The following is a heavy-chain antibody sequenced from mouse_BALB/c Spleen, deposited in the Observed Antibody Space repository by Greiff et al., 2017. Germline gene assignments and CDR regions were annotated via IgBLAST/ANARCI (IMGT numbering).Heavy chain of an antibody. V-gene: IGHV1-80*01. CDR2: IYPGDGDT. CDR1: GYAFSSYW. J-gene: IGHJ2*01. CDR3: ARGTDESY. D-gene: IGHD3-3*01. Sequence: QVQLKESGAELVRPGSSVKISCKASGYAFSSYWMNWVKQRPGQGLEWIGQIYPGDGDTNYNGKFKGKATLTADKSSSTAYMQLSSLTSEDSAVYFCARGTDESYWGQGTTLTVSS.